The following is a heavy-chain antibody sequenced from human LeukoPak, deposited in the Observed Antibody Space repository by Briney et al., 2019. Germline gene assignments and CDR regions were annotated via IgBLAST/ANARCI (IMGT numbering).Heavy chain of an antibody. D-gene: IGHD6-19*01. J-gene: IGHJ4*02. CDR2: IWYDGRTK. CDR1: GFTFSNYG. Sequence: GGSLRLSCEVSGFTFSNYGMHWVRQAPGKGLEWLALIWYDGRTKFHADSVKGRFTISRDNSANTLYLQMSSLRVEDTAVYYCAREWGRIAVAGGPGYWGQGARVTVSS. V-gene: IGHV3-33*01. CDR3: AREWGRIAVAGGPGY.